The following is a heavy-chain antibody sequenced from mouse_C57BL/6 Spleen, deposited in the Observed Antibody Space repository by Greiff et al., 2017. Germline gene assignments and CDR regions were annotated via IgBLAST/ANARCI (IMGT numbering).Heavy chain of an antibody. J-gene: IGHJ3*01. CDR2: INTGSGGT. CDR3: ARADGYYGGFAY. Sequence: VQLQPSGAELVRPGTSVKVSCKASGYAFTNYLIEWVKQRPGQGLEWIGVINTGSGGTNYNEKFKGKATLTADTSSSTAYMQLSSRTSEEAAVYFCARADGYYGGFAYWGQGTLVTVSA. CDR1: GYAFTNYL. V-gene: IGHV1-54*01. D-gene: IGHD2-3*01.